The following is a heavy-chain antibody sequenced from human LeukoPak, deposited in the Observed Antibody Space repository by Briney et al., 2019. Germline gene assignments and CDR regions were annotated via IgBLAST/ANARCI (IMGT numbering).Heavy chain of an antibody. CDR2: IIPILGIA. CDR3: AREAPTRESSSWYPFDY. D-gene: IGHD6-13*01. CDR1: GGTFSSYA. V-gene: IGHV1-69*04. J-gene: IGHJ4*02. Sequence: ASVKVSCKASGGTFSSYAISWVRQAPGQGLEWMGRIIPILGIANYAQKFQGRVTITRDTSISIGYMELSSLRSEDTAVYYCAREAPTRESSSWYPFDYWGQGTLVTVSS.